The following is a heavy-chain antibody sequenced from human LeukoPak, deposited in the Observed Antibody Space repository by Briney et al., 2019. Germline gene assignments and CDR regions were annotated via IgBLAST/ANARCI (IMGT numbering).Heavy chain of an antibody. CDR2: ISSSTIYL. CDR1: GFIFSSYS. D-gene: IGHD5-18*01. CDR3: AKGGPRDTAIHHYYYYYYMDV. V-gene: IGHV3-21*01. Sequence: GGSLRLSCAASGFIFSSYSMNWVRQAPGKVLEWVSSISSSTIYLYYADSVKGRFTISRDNSKNTLYLQMNSLRAEDTAVYYCAKGGPRDTAIHHYYYYYYMDVWGKGTTVTVSS. J-gene: IGHJ6*03.